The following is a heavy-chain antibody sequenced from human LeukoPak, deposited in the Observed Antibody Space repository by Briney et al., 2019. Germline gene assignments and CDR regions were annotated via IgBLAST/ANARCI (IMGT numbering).Heavy chain of an antibody. CDR2: ISAYNGNT. D-gene: IGHD3-10*01. J-gene: IGHJ5*02. CDR3: ARDRFGGGQWLHVFDP. V-gene: IGHV1-18*01. CDR1: GYTFTSYG. Sequence: GASVKVSCKASGYTFTSYGISWVRQAPGQGLEWMGWISAYNGNTNYAQKLQGRVTMTTDTSTSTAYMELRSLRSDDTAVYYCARDRFGGGQWLHVFDPWGQGTLVTVSS.